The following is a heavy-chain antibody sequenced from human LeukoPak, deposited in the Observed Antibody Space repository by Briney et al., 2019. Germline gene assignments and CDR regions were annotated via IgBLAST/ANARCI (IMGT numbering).Heavy chain of an antibody. J-gene: IGHJ4*02. CDR3: ARFGYVAAVDV. D-gene: IGHD2-15*01. CDR1: GFSFSAYW. V-gene: IGHV3-7*01. CDR2: INPAGSET. Sequence: QPGGSLRLSCAASGFSFSAYWMTWVRQAPGTGLEWVANINPAGSETYYVDPVKGRFSISRDNAKNLGYLQMNSLRAEDTAVYHCARFGYVAAVDVWGQGTPVTVSS.